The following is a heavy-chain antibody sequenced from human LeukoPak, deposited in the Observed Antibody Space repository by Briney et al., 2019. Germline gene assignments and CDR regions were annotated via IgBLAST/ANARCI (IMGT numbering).Heavy chain of an antibody. CDR2: IRRKTDGGTT. CDR1: GFTFRDAW. CDR3: TTESIDSGSYYALDY. J-gene: IGHJ4*02. Sequence: GGSLRLSCAASGFTFRDAWMSWVRQAPGKGLEGVGRIRRKTDGGTTEYAAPVKGRFTISRDDSKNTLYLQMNSLKTEDTAVYYCTTESIDSGSYYALDYWGQGTLVTVSS. V-gene: IGHV3-15*01. D-gene: IGHD1-26*01.